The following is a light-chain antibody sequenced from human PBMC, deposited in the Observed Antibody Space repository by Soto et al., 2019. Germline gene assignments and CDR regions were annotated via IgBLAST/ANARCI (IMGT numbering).Light chain of an antibody. V-gene: IGLV2-23*01. CDR1: SSDVGSYNL. J-gene: IGLJ2*01. Sequence: QSVLTQPASVSGSPGQSITISCTETSSDVGSYNLVSWYQQHPGKAPKLMIYEGTNRLSGVSNRFSGSKSGNTASLTISGLQADDEAHYYCSSYAGRVVFGGGTQLTVL. CDR2: EGT. CDR3: SSYAGRVV.